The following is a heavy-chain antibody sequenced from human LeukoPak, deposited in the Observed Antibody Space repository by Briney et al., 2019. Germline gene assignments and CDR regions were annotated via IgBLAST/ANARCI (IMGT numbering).Heavy chain of an antibody. CDR2: ISGSGVST. CDR3: AKADLDGYNYGPFDY. J-gene: IGHJ4*02. D-gene: IGHD5-24*01. V-gene: IGHV3-23*01. CDR1: GFTFSSYA. Sequence: QTGGSLRLSCAASGFTFSSYAMSWVRQAPGKGLEWVSAISGSGVSTYYADSVKGRFTISRDNSKNTLYLQMNSLRAEDTAAYYCAKADLDGYNYGPFDYWGQGTLVTVSS.